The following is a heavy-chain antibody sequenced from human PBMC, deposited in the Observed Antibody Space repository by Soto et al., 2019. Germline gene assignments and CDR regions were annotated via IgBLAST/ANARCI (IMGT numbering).Heavy chain of an antibody. CDR2: ISGSGGST. Sequence: GGSLRLSCAASGFTFSIYAMSWVRQAPGKELEWVSAISGSGGSTYYADSVKGRFTISRDNSKNTLYLQMNSLRAEDTAVYYCAKDVPDIVVVPAATFFDYWGQGTLVTVSS. CDR3: AKDVPDIVVVPAATFFDY. J-gene: IGHJ4*02. V-gene: IGHV3-23*01. D-gene: IGHD2-2*01. CDR1: GFTFSIYA.